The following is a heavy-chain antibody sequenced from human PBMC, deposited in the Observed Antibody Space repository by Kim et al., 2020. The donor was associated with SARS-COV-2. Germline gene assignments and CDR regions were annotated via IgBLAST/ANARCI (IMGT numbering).Heavy chain of an antibody. CDR1: GFTFSSYG. CDR2: IWYEGSNK. J-gene: IGHJ6*02. Sequence: GGSLRLSCAASGFTFSSYGMHWVRQAPGKGLEWVAVIWYEGSNKYYADSVKGRFTISRDNSKNTLYLQMNSLRAEDTAVYYCARTAGYCSSTSCLETYYYYYYGMDVWGQGTTVTVSS. D-gene: IGHD2-2*01. CDR3: ARTAGYCSSTSCLETYYYYYYGMDV. V-gene: IGHV3-33*01.